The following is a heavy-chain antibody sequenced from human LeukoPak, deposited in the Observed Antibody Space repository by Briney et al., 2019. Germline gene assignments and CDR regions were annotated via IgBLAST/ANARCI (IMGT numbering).Heavy chain of an antibody. CDR3: AKGSYYDSSGSFYFDY. CDR2: ISGSGDRT. V-gene: IGHV3-23*01. CDR1: GFTFSSYA. D-gene: IGHD3-22*01. J-gene: IGHJ4*02. Sequence: GGSLRLSCAASGFTFSSYAMSWVRQAPGKGLEWVSDISGSGDRTNQADSVKGRFTISRDNSKNTLYVQVNSLGTEDTAAYYCAKGSYYDSSGSFYFDYWGQGTLVTVSS.